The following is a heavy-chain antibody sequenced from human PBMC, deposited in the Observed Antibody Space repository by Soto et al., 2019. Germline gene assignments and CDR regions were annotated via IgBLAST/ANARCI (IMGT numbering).Heavy chain of an antibody. CDR1: GFTVSNNY. V-gene: IGHV3-53*01. Sequence: EVQLVESGGGLIQPGGSLRLSCAVSGFTVSNNYMSWVRQAPGKGLEGVSVIYSGGYTAYGDSVKGRFTISRDNSKNTPFLQMNTRGPGDTAVFYCGTPPGGGGYWGQGTLVTVSS. D-gene: IGHD2-15*01. CDR2: IYSGGYT. CDR3: GTPPGGGGY. J-gene: IGHJ4*02.